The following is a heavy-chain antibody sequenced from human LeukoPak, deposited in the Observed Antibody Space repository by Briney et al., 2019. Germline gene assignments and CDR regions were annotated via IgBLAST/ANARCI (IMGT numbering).Heavy chain of an antibody. Sequence: GASVKVSCKASGGTFSSYAISWVRQAPGQGLEWMGGIIPIFGTANYAQKFQGRVTITADKSTSTAYMELSSLGSEDTAVYYCTRVDTAMVIPPSAFDIWGQGTMVTVSS. CDR2: IIPIFGTA. V-gene: IGHV1-69*06. CDR3: TRVDTAMVIPPSAFDI. J-gene: IGHJ3*02. CDR1: GGTFSSYA. D-gene: IGHD5-18*01.